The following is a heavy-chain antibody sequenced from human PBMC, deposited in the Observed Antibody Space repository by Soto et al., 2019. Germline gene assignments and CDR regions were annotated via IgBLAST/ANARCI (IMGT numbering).Heavy chain of an antibody. D-gene: IGHD2-15*01. CDR2: IYYTGST. CDR1: GGSISSYY. Sequence: SETLSLTCTVSGGSISSYYWSWIRQPPGKGLEWIGYIYYTGSTSYNPSLKSRVTISIDTSKNQFSLKLTSVTAADTAVYYCASALYCSGGSCSFDPWGQGTLVTVSS. CDR3: ASALYCSGGSCSFDP. J-gene: IGHJ5*02. V-gene: IGHV4-59*01.